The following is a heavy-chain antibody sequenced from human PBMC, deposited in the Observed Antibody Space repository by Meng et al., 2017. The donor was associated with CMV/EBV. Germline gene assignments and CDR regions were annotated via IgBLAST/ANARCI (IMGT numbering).Heavy chain of an antibody. CDR1: GFTFSDYY. V-gene: IGHV3-69-1*01. CDR2: ISSSSTI. D-gene: IGHD2-2*01. J-gene: IGHJ4*02. CDR3: ARDLYCSSISCYTGDYFDY. Sequence: GGSLRLSCAASGFTFSDYYMNWVRQAPGKGLEWVSSISSSSTIYYADSVKGRFTISRDNAKNSLYLQMNSLRAEDTAVYYCARDLYCSSISCYTGDYFDYWGRGTLVTVSS.